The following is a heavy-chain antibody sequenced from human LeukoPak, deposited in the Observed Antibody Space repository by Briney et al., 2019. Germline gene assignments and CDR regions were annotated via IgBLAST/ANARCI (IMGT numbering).Heavy chain of an antibody. D-gene: IGHD3-10*01. J-gene: IGHJ5*02. CDR3: ARGPLKRITMVRGVTNWFDP. V-gene: IGHV1-18*01. Sequence: ASVTVSCKASGYTFTSYGISWVRQAPGQGLEWMGWISAYNGNTNYAQKLQGRVTMTTDTSTSTAYMELRSLRSDDTAVYYCARGPLKRITMVRGVTNWFDPWGQGTLVTVSS. CDR1: GYTFTSYG. CDR2: ISAYNGNT.